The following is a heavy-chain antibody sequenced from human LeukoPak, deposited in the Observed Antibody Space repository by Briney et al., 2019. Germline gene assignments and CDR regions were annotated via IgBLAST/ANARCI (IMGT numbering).Heavy chain of an antibody. D-gene: IGHD7-27*01. J-gene: IGHJ4*02. V-gene: IGHV3-11*04. CDR2: ISSSGSTI. Sequence: GGSLRLSCAASGFTFSDYYMSWIRQAPGKGLEWVSYISSSGSTIYYADSVKGRFTISRDNSKNTLYLQMNSLRAEDTALYYCAKENWGAFDYWGQGILVTVSS. CDR1: GFTFSDYY. CDR3: AKENWGAFDY.